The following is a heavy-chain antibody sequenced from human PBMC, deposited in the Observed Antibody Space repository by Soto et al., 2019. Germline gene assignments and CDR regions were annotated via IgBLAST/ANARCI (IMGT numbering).Heavy chain of an antibody. CDR1: VFTFSSYG. J-gene: IGHJ6*02. Sequence: VGSLRLSCAASVFTFSSYGMHCVRHSPGKWLEWVAVISYDGSNKYYADSVKGRFTISRDNSKNTLYLQMNSLRAEDTAVYYCAKEGVVTTGFRYYYGMEVWGQRTTVTVSS. D-gene: IGHD4-4*01. CDR2: ISYDGSNK. V-gene: IGHV3-30*18. CDR3: AKEGVVTTGFRYYYGMEV.